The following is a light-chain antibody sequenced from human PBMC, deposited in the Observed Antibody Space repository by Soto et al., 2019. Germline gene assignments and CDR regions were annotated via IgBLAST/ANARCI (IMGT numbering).Light chain of an antibody. V-gene: IGKV3-11*01. Sequence: EIVLTQSPANLSFSPGEIATLSCRASQSVSSYLAWYQQKPGQAPRLLIYDASNRATGIPARFSGSGSGTDFTLTISSLEPEDFAVYYCQQRSNWSFTFGQGTRLEIK. CDR3: QQRSNWSFT. CDR2: DAS. CDR1: QSVSSY. J-gene: IGKJ5*01.